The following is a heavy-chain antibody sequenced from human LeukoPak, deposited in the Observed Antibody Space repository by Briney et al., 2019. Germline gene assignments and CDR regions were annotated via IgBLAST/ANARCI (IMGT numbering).Heavy chain of an antibody. V-gene: IGHV4-4*02. CDR3: ARDRGTPDYYDTSGYDY. CDR2: IYHSGST. J-gene: IGHJ4*02. D-gene: IGHD3-22*01. CDR1: GGSISTKNW. Sequence: PSETLSLTCTVSGGSISTKNWWSWVRQPPGKGLEWIGEIYHSGSTNYNPSLKSRVTISVDKSKNQFSLKLSSVTAADTAVYYCARDRGTPDYYDTSGYDYWGQGTLVTVSS.